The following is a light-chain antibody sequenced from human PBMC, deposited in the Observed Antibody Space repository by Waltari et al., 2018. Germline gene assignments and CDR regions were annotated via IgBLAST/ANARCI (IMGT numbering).Light chain of an antibody. V-gene: IGKV3-20*01. CDR2: DAS. CDR3: QKYVNLPAT. J-gene: IGKJ1*01. Sequence: IVLTQSPVTLSLSPGERATLSCRASQSVSKYSAWYQQKPGQAPRLLIYDASLRATGIPDRFSGSGSGTDFSLTISRLEPEDFAVYYCQKYVNLPATFGQGTKVEIK. CDR1: QSVSKY.